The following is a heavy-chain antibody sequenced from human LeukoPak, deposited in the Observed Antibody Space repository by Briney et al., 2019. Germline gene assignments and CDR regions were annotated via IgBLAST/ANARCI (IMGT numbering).Heavy chain of an antibody. V-gene: IGHV7-4-1*02. CDR2: IRTNSGTP. CDR1: GYTFNTYP. J-gene: IGHJ5*02. D-gene: IGHD3-9*01. Sequence: ASVRVSCKTSGYTFNTYPIHWVRQAPGQGLEWMGWIRTNSGTPSYAQAFTGRFVFSLDTSVSTAFLHIRNLKHSDTAVYYCARGQGYTIFADGHWFDPWGQGSLVTVSS. CDR3: ARGQGYTIFADGHWFDP.